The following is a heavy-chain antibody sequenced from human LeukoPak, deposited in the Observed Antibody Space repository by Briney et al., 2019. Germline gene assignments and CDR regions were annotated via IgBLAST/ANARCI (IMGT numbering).Heavy chain of an antibody. J-gene: IGHJ4*02. V-gene: IGHV4-4*07. CDR3: ARDFYGSGSYYIDY. Sequence: SETLSLTCTVSGGSISSYYWSWFRQPAGKGLEWIGRIYTSGSTNYNPSLKSRVTMSVDTSKNQFSLKLSSVTAADTAVYYCARDFYGSGSYYIDYWGQGTLVTVSS. CDR2: IYTSGST. CDR1: GGSISSYY. D-gene: IGHD3-10*01.